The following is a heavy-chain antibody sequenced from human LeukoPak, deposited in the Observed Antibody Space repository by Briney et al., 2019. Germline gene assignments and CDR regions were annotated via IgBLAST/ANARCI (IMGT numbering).Heavy chain of an antibody. J-gene: IGHJ2*01. V-gene: IGHV1-58*01. CDR3: ASESIALDLDWYFDL. D-gene: IGHD6-6*01. CDR2: IVVGSGNT. CDR1: GFTFTSSA. Sequence: SVKVSCKASGFTFTSSAVQWVRQARGQRLEWIGWIVVGSGNTNYAQKFQERVTVTRDMSTSTAYMELSSLRSEDTAVYYCASESIALDLDWYFDLWGRGTLVTVSS.